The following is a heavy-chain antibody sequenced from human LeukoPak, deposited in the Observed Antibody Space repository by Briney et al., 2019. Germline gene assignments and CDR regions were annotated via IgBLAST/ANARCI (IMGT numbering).Heavy chain of an antibody. D-gene: IGHD6-13*01. V-gene: IGHV3-20*04. CDR1: GFTFDDYG. CDR2: INWNGGST. CDR3: ARCVAAAGRGASDY. Sequence: GGSLRLSCAASGFTFDDYGMSWVRQAPGKGLEWVSGINWNGGSTGYADSVKGRFTISRDNAKNSLYLQMNSLRAEDTALYYCARCVAAAGRGASDYWGQGTLVTVSS. J-gene: IGHJ4*02.